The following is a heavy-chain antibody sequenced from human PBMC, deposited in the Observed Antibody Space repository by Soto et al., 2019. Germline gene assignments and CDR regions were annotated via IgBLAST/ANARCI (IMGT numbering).Heavy chain of an antibody. Sequence: QVQLVQSGAEVKKPGSSVKVSSKASGGTFSSYTISWVRQAPGQGLEWMGRIIPILGIANYAQKFQGRVTITADKSTSTAYMELSSLRSEDTAVYYCARAQGAVVGMDVWGQGTTVTVSS. D-gene: IGHD6-19*01. CDR2: IIPILGIA. CDR3: ARAQGAVVGMDV. J-gene: IGHJ6*02. V-gene: IGHV1-69*02. CDR1: GGTFSSYT.